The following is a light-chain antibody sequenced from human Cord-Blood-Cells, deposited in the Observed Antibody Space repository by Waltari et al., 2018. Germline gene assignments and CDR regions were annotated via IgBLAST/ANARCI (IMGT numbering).Light chain of an antibody. CDR1: QSVLYSSNNKNY. Sequence: DIVITQSPDSLAVYLGERATINCKSRQSVLYSSNNKNYLAWYHQKPGQPPKLLIYWASTRESGVPDRFSGSGSGTDFTLTISSLQAEDVAVYYCQQYYSTPITFGQGTRLEIK. J-gene: IGKJ5*01. V-gene: IGKV4-1*01. CDR3: QQYYSTPIT. CDR2: WAS.